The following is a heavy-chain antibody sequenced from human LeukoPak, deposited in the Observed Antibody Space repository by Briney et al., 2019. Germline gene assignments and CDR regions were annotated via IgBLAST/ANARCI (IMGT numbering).Heavy chain of an antibody. CDR3: AKLTYGSGTYGAFDY. J-gene: IGHJ4*02. Sequence: GGSLRLSYAASGFTFSSYGMSWVRQAPGKGLEWVSGIRGSGDITFYADSVKGRFTISRDNSKNTLYLQMSSLRAEDTAVYYCAKLTYGSGTYGAFDYWGQGTLVTVST. V-gene: IGHV3-23*01. CDR1: GFTFSSYG. D-gene: IGHD3-10*01. CDR2: IRGSGDIT.